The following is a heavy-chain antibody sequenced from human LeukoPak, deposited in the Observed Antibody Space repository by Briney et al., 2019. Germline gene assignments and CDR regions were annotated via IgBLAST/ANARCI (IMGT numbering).Heavy chain of an antibody. CDR1: GFTFSSYA. Sequence: GGSLRLSCAASGFTFSSYAMSWVRQAPGKGLEWVSAISGSGGSTYYADSVKGRFTISRGNSKNTLYLRMNSLRAEDTAVHYCAKEQFEYSSGWYDFDYWGQGTLVTVSS. CDR2: ISGSGGST. V-gene: IGHV3-23*01. J-gene: IGHJ4*02. D-gene: IGHD6-19*01. CDR3: AKEQFEYSSGWYDFDY.